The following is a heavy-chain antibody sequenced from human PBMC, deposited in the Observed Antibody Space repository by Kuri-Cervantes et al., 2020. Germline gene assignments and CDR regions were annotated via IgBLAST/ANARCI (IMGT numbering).Heavy chain of an antibody. CDR2: IYSGGST. CDR3: AKRNSGGLYYFDY. CDR1: GFTVSSNY. V-gene: IGHV3-53*05. D-gene: IGHD5-12*01. Sequence: GGSLRLSCAASGFTVSSNYMSWVRQAPGKGLEGVSVIYSGGSTYYADSVKGRFTISRDNSENTLYLQMNSLRGEDTAVYYCAKRNSGGLYYFDYWGQGTLVTVSS. J-gene: IGHJ4*02.